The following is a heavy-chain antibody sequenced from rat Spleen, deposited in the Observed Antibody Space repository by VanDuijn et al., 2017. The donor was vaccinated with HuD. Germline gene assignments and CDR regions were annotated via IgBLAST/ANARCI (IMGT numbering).Heavy chain of an antibody. J-gene: IGHJ1*01. CDR1: GFSIASAF. Sequence: EVQLQESGPGLVKPSQSLSLTCSVTGFSIASAFGWSWIRKFPGNKIEWIGHISYSGSTTYNPSLKSRISITRNTSKNQFFLKLNSVTTEETATFYCARWGRYVDFWGPGTMVTVSS. CDR3: ARWGRYVDF. CDR2: ISYSGST. V-gene: IGHV3-1*01.